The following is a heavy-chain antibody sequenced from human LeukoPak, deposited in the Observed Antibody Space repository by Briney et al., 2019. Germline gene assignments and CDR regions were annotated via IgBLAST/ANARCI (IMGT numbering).Heavy chain of an antibody. CDR2: ISYDGSNK. J-gene: IGHJ5*02. CDR3: AKGRYSSSWYGRLYWFDP. Sequence: GGSLRLSCAASGFTFSSYGMHWVRQAPGKGLEWVAVISYDGSNKYYADSVKGRFTISRDNSKNTLYLQMNSLRAEDTAVYYCAKGRYSSSWYGRLYWFDPWGQGTLVTVSS. D-gene: IGHD6-13*01. V-gene: IGHV3-30*18. CDR1: GFTFSSYG.